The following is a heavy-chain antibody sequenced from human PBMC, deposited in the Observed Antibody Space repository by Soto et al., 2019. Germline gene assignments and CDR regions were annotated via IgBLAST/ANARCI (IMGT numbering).Heavy chain of an antibody. CDR1: GGTFSSYT. CDR2: IIPILGIT. Sequence: QVQLVQSGAEVKKPGSSVKVSCKASGGTFSSYTISWVRQAPGQGLEWMGRIIPILGITNYAQKFQGRVTITADKSTSTAYMXLSXXXSEDTAVYYCATRRGDGYNDYWGQGTLVTVSS. V-gene: IGHV1-69*02. CDR3: ATRRGDGYNDY. J-gene: IGHJ4*02. D-gene: IGHD3-10*01.